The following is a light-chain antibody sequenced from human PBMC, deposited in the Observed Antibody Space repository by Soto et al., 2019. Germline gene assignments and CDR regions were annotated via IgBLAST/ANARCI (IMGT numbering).Light chain of an antibody. J-gene: IGKJ1*01. V-gene: IGKV1-5*03. Sequence: DMHMTHSPSPLSASVGDRVTITCRASQSISSWLAWYQQKPGKAPKLLIYKASSLESGVPSRFSGSGSGTEFTLTITSLQPDDFATYYCQQYNSYWTFGQGTKVDIK. CDR1: QSISSW. CDR2: KAS. CDR3: QQYNSYWT.